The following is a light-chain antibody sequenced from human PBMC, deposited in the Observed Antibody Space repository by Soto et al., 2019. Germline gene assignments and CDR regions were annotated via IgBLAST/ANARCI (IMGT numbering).Light chain of an antibody. CDR2: KAS. Sequence: DLQMTQSRSTLSASVGDRVTIHCRASQSISSWLAWYQQKPGNAPKLLIYKASSLESGVQSRFSGSGSGTEFTLTISSLQPDDFATYYCQQHQTYSTFGQGTKVDI. CDR1: QSISSW. CDR3: QQHQTYST. V-gene: IGKV1-5*03. J-gene: IGKJ1*01.